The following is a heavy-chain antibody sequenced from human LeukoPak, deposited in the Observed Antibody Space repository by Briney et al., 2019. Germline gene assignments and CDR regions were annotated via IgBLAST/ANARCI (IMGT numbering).Heavy chain of an antibody. CDR3: VRPALATPGTGDAFDI. J-gene: IGHJ3*02. CDR1: GYSFTSYW. CDR2: IYPGDSDT. V-gene: IGHV5-51*01. Sequence: GESLKISCKGSGYSFTSYWIGWVRQMPGKGLEWMGIIYPGDSDTRYSPSFQGQVTISADTSISTAYLQWSSLKASDTAVYYCVRPALATPGTGDAFDIWGQGTMVTVSS. D-gene: IGHD6-13*01.